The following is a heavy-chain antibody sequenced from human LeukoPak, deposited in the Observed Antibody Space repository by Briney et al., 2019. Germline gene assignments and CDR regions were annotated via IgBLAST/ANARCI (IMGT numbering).Heavy chain of an antibody. CDR2: TYPGDSNT. Sequence: GESLKISCKGSGYSFTNNWIGWVRQMPGKGLEWMGITYPGDSNTRYSPSFQGQVTISADKSISSAYLQWSSLKASDTAMYYCVRSPACSSGTCYPNWFDPWGQGTLVTVSS. CDR3: VRSPACSSGTCYPNWFDP. D-gene: IGHD2-15*01. J-gene: IGHJ5*02. V-gene: IGHV5-51*01. CDR1: GYSFTNNW.